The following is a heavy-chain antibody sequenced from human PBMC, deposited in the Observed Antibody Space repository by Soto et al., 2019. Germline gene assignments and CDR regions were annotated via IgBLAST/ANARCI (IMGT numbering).Heavy chain of an antibody. Sequence: QVQLVESGGGVVQPGSSLRLSCAASGFTFSSCAMHWVRQAPGKGLEWVAVISYDGSNKYYADSVKGRFTISRDNSKNTLYLQMNSLRAEDTAVYYCARDRRLTMHGLGYWGQGTRVTVSS. J-gene: IGHJ4*02. D-gene: IGHD3-10*01. CDR3: ARDRRLTMHGLGY. CDR1: GFTFSSCA. V-gene: IGHV3-30-3*01. CDR2: ISYDGSNK.